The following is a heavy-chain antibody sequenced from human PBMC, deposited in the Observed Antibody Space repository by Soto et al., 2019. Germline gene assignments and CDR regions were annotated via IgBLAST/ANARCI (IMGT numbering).Heavy chain of an antibody. Sequence: ASVKVSCKASGYTFTSYDINWVRQATGQGLEWMGWMKPNSGNTGYAQKFQGRVTMTRNTSISTAYMELSSLRSEDTAVYYCARGLFPSNYRRKPGIYYYYYMDVWGKGTTVTVSS. CDR1: GYTFTSYD. CDR3: ARGLFPSNYRRKPGIYYYYYMDV. J-gene: IGHJ6*03. CDR2: MKPNSGNT. V-gene: IGHV1-8*01. D-gene: IGHD4-4*01.